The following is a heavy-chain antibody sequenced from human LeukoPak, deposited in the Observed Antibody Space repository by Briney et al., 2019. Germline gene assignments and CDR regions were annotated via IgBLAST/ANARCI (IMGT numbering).Heavy chain of an antibody. CDR3: ARLGRSSTDSAGFYYFDY. CDR1: GYRFTTYW. D-gene: IGHD1-26*01. Sequence: GESLQISFKGSGYRFTTYWIGWVRPMPGKGLEWMGIIFPGDSDTRYSPSFQGQVTISAEKSISTSYLQWSSLKASDTAMYYCARLGRSSTDSAGFYYFDYWGQGTLVTASS. V-gene: IGHV5-51*01. J-gene: IGHJ4*02. CDR2: IFPGDSDT.